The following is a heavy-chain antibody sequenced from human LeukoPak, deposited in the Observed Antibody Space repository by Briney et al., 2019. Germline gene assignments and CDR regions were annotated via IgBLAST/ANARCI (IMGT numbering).Heavy chain of an antibody. CDR3: ARVSYDILTGYSYFDY. V-gene: IGHV6-1*01. D-gene: IGHD3-9*01. J-gene: IGHJ4*02. Sequence: SQTLSLTCAISGDSVSSNSAAWNWIRQSPSRGLEWLGRTYYRSKWYNDYAVSVESRITINPDTSKNQFSLQLNSVTPEDTAVYYCARVSYDILTGYSYFDYWGQGTLVTVSS. CDR2: TYYRSKWYN. CDR1: GDSVSSNSAA.